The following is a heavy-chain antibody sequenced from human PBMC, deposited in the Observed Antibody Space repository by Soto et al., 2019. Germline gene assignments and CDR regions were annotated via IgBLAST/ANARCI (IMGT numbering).Heavy chain of an antibody. J-gene: IGHJ6*03. V-gene: IGHV4-34*01. CDR3: ARGSFVTHYYYYHVED. Sequence: SETLSLTCAVYGGSFSGYYWSWIRQPPGKGLEWIGEINHSGSTNYNPFLKSRVTISVDTSKNQFSLNLSSVTAADTAVYYCARGSFVTHYYYYHVEDWGKGTRVTVSS. CDR1: GGSFSGYY. CDR2: INHSGST. D-gene: IGHD2-21*02.